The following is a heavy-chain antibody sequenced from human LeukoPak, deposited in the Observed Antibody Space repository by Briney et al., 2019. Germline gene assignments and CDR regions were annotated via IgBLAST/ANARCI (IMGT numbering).Heavy chain of an antibody. CDR3: ARDSDLGWAVAVTAPFDY. D-gene: IGHD6-19*01. J-gene: IGHJ4*02. Sequence: ASVKVSCKASGYTFTSYGISWVRQATGQGLEWMGWISAYNGNTNYAQKLQGRVTMTTDTSTSTAYMELRSLRSDDTAVYYCARDSDLGWAVAVTAPFDYWGQGTLVTVSS. CDR1: GYTFTSYG. CDR2: ISAYNGNT. V-gene: IGHV1-18*01.